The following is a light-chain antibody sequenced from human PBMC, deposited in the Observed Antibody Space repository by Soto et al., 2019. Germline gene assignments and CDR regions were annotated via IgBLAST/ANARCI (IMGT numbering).Light chain of an antibody. CDR3: QQYYNVPIT. CDR1: QSVFYNSNNKNY. J-gene: IGKJ4*01. Sequence: DIVMTQSPDSLAVSLGSRATINCRSSQSVFYNSNNKNYLAWYQQKPGERPKLLFSWASTREYRVPDRFSGSGSGTDFTLPLSGLQADGVALDCCQQYYNVPITCGGGTRVEIK. V-gene: IGKV4-1*01. CDR2: WAS.